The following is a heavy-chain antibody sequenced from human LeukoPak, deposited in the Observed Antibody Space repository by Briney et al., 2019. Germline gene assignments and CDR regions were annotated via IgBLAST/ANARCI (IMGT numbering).Heavy chain of an antibody. CDR2: ISYDGSNK. Sequence: PGGSLRLSCAASGFTFSGYPIHWVRQAPGKGLEWVAVISYDGSNKYYADSVKGRFTISRDNSKNTLYLQMYSLRAEDTAVYYCASCDYGDYENPIDYWGQGTLVTVSS. CDR3: ASCDYGDYENPIDY. V-gene: IGHV3-30-3*01. D-gene: IGHD4-17*01. J-gene: IGHJ4*02. CDR1: GFTFSGYP.